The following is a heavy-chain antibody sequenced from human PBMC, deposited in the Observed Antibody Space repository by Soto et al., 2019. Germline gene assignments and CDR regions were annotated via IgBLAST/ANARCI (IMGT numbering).Heavy chain of an antibody. CDR3: ARIRYFDWLLHSPGSYYGMDV. Sequence: ASVKVSCKASGYTFTSYAMHWVRQAPGQRLEWMGWINAGNGNTKYSQKFQGRVTITRDTSASTAYMELSSLRSDDTAVYYCARIRYFDWLLHSPGSYYGMDVWGQGTTVTVSS. D-gene: IGHD3-9*01. CDR2: INAGNGNT. J-gene: IGHJ6*02. V-gene: IGHV1-3*01. CDR1: GYTFTSYA.